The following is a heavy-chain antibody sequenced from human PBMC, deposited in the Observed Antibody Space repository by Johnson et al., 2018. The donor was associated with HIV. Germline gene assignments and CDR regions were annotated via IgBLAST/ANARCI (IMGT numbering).Heavy chain of an antibody. D-gene: IGHD3-10*01. V-gene: IGHV3-33*06. CDR1: GFTFSSYG. CDR3: AKGVSKSLDAFDI. CDR2: IWYDGSNK. Sequence: LLESGGGVVQPGRSLRLSCAASGFTFSSYGMHWVRQAPGKGLEWVAVIWYDGSNKYYADSVKGRFTISRDNSKNTLYLQMNSLRAEDTAVYYCAKGVSKSLDAFDIWGQGTMVTVSS. J-gene: IGHJ3*02.